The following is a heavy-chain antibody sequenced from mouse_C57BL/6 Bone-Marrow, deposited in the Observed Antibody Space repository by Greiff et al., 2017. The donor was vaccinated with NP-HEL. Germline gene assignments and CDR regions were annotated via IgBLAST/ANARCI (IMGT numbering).Heavy chain of an antibody. CDR3: TRDNYYSNYGYAMDY. D-gene: IGHD2-5*01. J-gene: IGHJ4*01. V-gene: IGHV5-9-1*02. Sequence: EVKLVESGEGLVKPGGSLKLSCAASGFTFSSYAMSWVRQTPEKRLEWVAYISSGGDYIYYADTVKGRFTISRDNARNTLYLQMSSLKSEDTAMYYCTRDNYYSNYGYAMDYWGQGTSVTVSS. CDR1: GFTFSSYA. CDR2: ISSGGDYI.